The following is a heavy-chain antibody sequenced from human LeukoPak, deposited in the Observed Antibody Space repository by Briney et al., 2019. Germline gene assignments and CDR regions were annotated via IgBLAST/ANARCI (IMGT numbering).Heavy chain of an antibody. CDR2: ISSSSSTI. D-gene: IGHD2-2*01. CDR1: GFTFSIYS. J-gene: IGHJ6*04. Sequence: GGSLRLSCAASGFTFSIYSMNWVRQAPGKGLEWVSYISSSSSTIYYADSVKGRFTISRDNAKNSLYLQMNSLRAEDTAVYYCARDQYELRSYYYGMDAWGKGTTVSVSS. V-gene: IGHV3-48*01. CDR3: ARDQYELRSYYYGMDA.